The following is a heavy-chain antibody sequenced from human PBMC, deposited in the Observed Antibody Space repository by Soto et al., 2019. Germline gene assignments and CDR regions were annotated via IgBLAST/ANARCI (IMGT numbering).Heavy chain of an antibody. CDR3: ARDQAGSCPDY. D-gene: IGHD2-15*01. CDR2: IWYDGSNK. CDR1: GFTFSSYG. J-gene: IGHJ4*02. V-gene: IGHV3-33*01. Sequence: QVQLVESGGGVVQPGRSLRLSCAASGFTFSSYGMHXXXXXXXXGLEWVAVIWYDGSNKYYADSVKGRFTISRDNSKXXXXLXXXXXXXXXXAXYXCARDQAGSCPDYWGQGTLVTVSS.